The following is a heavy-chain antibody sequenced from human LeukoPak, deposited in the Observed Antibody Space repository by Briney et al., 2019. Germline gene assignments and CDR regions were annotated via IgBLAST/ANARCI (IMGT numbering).Heavy chain of an antibody. D-gene: IGHD3-22*01. CDR3: AKGYDSSGYYLDY. CDR2: MRSDGSTK. V-gene: IGHV3-30*02. Sequence: GGSLRLSCAASGFIFSSYGMHWVRQAPGKGLERVAYMRSDGSTKYYADSVKGRFTISRDNSKNTLYLQMNSLRPEDTAVYYCAKGYDSSGYYLDYWGQGTPVTVSS. J-gene: IGHJ4*02. CDR1: GFIFSSYG.